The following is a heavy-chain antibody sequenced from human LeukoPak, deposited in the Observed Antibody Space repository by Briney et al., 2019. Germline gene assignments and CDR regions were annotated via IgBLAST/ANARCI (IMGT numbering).Heavy chain of an antibody. CDR3: ARVGFDCGGDCYDMYYFDY. D-gene: IGHD2-21*02. CDR1: GGSISSHY. J-gene: IGHJ4*02. V-gene: IGHV4-59*11. Sequence: PSETLSLTCTVSGGSISSHYWGWIRQPPGKGLEWIGYIYYSGSTNYNPSLKSRVTISVDTSKNQFSLKLSSVTAADTAVYYCARVGFDCGGDCYDMYYFDYWGQGTLVTVSS. CDR2: IYYSGST.